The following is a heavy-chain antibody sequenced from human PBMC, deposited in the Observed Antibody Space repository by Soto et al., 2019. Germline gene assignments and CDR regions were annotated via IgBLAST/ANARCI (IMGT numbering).Heavy chain of an antibody. CDR3: ILSAPGLRWFDP. V-gene: IGHV5-51*01. CDR2: IYPGDSET. J-gene: IGHJ5*02. CDR1: GYSFTNHW. Sequence: PRESLKISCEGSGYSFTNHWIGWVRQMPGKGLEWMGSIYPGDSETKYSPSFQGQVTLSADRSVSTAYLQWSNLKASDTAIFYCILSAPGLRWFDPWGQGTLVTVSS. D-gene: IGHD6-13*01.